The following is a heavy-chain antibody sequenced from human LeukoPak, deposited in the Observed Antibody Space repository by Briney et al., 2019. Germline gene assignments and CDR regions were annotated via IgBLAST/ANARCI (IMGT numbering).Heavy chain of an antibody. V-gene: IGHV4-4*02. CDR1: GGSISSSYW. CDR3: AGAYCGGDCYSGRAFDI. J-gene: IGHJ3*02. CDR2: VYHSVST. Sequence: SETLSLTCAVSGGSISSSYWWSWVRQPPGRGLEWFGEVYHSVSTNYYPSLKSRVTISIEKSKNQFSLTLSSVTAADTAVYYCAGAYCGGDCYSGRAFDIWGQGTMVTVSS. D-gene: IGHD2-21*02.